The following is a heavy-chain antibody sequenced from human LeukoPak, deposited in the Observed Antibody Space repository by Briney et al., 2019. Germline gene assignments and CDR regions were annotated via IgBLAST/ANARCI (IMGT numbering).Heavy chain of an antibody. CDR1: GASISSTSYC. Sequence: SKTLSLTCTVSGASISSTSYCWGWVRQPPGEGLEWIGTLSCDGGTYYNPSLKTRVTTSVDTSNNQFSLRLSSVTAADTAVYYCARRNYPYYFDYWGQGTLVTVSS. CDR3: ARRNYPYYFDY. J-gene: IGHJ4*02. V-gene: IGHV4-39*01. CDR2: LSCDGGT. D-gene: IGHD4-11*01.